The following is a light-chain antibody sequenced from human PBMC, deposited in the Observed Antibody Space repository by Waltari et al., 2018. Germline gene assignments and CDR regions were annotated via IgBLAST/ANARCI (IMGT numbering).Light chain of an antibody. CDR3: QQYNRWPPIT. Sequence: EIVMTQSPATLSVSPGETTTPSCRASQSVSSNVAWYQKKPCQAPRLLIYDASTRATSIPARFRGSGSGTEFTLTISSLQSEDFAVYYCQQYNRWPPITFGQGTRLEIK. V-gene: IGKV3-15*01. CDR1: QSVSSN. J-gene: IGKJ5*01. CDR2: DAS.